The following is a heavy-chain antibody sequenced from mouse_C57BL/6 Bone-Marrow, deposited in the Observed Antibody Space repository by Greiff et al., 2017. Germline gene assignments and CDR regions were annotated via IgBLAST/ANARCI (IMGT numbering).Heavy chain of an antibody. J-gene: IGHJ4*01. D-gene: IGHD6-5*01. CDR1: GYTFTSYW. V-gene: IGHV1-64*01. Sequence: VKLQQPGAELVKPGASVKLSCKASGYTFTSYWMHWVKQRPGQGLEWIGMIHPNSGSTNYNEKFKSKATLTVDKSFSTAYMQLSSLTSEDSAVYYCARAYDYDAMDYWGQGTSVTVSS. CDR2: IHPNSGST. CDR3: ARAYDYDAMDY.